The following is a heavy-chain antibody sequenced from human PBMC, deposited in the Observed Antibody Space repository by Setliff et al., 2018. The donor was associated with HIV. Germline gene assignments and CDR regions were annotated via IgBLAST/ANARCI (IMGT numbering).Heavy chain of an antibody. J-gene: IGHJ6*03. CDR1: GYTFTSYA. D-gene: IGHD2-2*01. V-gene: IGHV1-3*01. CDR3: ARATQLRSGVVDPAAKYFYYYMDV. CDR2: INAGNGNT. Sequence: ASVKVSCKASGYTFTSYAMHWVRQAPGQRLEWMGWINAGNGNTKYSQKFQGRVTITRDTSTNTAYMALSSLRAEDTAVYYCARATQLRSGVVDPAAKYFYYYMDVWGKGTTVTVSS.